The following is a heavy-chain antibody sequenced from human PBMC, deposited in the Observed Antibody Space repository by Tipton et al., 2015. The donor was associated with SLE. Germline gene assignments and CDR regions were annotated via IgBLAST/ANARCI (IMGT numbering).Heavy chain of an antibody. V-gene: IGHV3-53*04. CDR1: GFTVSSNY. CDR3: AREANYYYYGMDV. Sequence: SLRLSCAASGFTVSSNYMSWVRQAPGKGLEWVSVIYSGGSTHYADSVKGRFTISRHNSKNTLYLQMNSLRAEDTAIYYCAREANYYYYGMDVWGQGTTVTVSS. J-gene: IGHJ6*02. CDR2: IYSGGST.